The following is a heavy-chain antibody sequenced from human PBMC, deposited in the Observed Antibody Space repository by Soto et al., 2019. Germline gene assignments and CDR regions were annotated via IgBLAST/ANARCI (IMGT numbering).Heavy chain of an antibody. Sequence: QVQLQQWGAGLLKPSETLSLTCAVYGGSFSGYYWSWIRQPPGKGLEWIGEINHSGSTNYNPSLKSRVTISVDTSKNQFCLKLSSVTAADTAVYYCARGRVQLVFYYYYYGMDVWGQGTTVTVSS. CDR2: INHSGST. D-gene: IGHD6-6*01. J-gene: IGHJ6*02. V-gene: IGHV4-34*01. CDR1: GGSFSGYY. CDR3: ARGRVQLVFYYYYYGMDV.